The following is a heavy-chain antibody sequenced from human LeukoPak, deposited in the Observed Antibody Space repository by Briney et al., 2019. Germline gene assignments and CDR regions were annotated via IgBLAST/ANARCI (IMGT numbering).Heavy chain of an antibody. CDR1: GFTFNNFA. CDR3: AKDGTEELWSTATPQGYFQH. Sequence: GGSLRLSCAASGFTFNNFAMNWVRQAPGKGLEWVSSIGGEGVTTIYAESVQGRFTVSRDNSKKTVYLQMNSLRAEDTAVYYCAKDGTEELWSTATPQGYFQHWGQGTLVTVSS. CDR2: IGGEGVTT. V-gene: IGHV3-23*01. J-gene: IGHJ1*01. D-gene: IGHD2-15*01.